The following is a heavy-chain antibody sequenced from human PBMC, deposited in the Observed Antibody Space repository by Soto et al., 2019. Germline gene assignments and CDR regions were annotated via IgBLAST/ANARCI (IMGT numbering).Heavy chain of an antibody. D-gene: IGHD2-21*02. Sequence: QVHLVESGGDVVQPGRSLRLSCAASGSTFSSYDIHWVRRAPGKGLEWVAHISPDGNNAYYADSVKGRFTISRDNSKNTLYLQMNSLRAEDTAVYYCARAVVVTAKGAFDIWGQGTMVTVSS. CDR3: ARAVVVTAKGAFDI. J-gene: IGHJ3*02. CDR2: ISPDGNNA. V-gene: IGHV3-30-3*01. CDR1: GSTFSSYD.